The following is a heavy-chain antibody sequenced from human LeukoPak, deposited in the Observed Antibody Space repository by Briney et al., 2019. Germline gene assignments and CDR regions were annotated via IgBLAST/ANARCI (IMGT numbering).Heavy chain of an antibody. CDR3: ARVIGYNWNDVGWFDP. CDR2: INPNSGGT. CDR1: GYTFTSYD. V-gene: IGHV1-2*06. Sequence: ASVKVSCKASGYTFTSYDINWVRQAPGQGLEWMGRINPNSGGTNYAQKFQGRVTMTRDTSISTAYMELSRLRSDDTAVYYCARVIGYNWNDVGWFDPWGQGTLVTVSS. J-gene: IGHJ5*02. D-gene: IGHD1-20*01.